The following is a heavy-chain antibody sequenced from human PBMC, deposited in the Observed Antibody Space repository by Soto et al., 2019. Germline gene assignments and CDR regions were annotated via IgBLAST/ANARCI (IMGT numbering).Heavy chain of an antibody. CDR2: INHSGST. CDR3: VLRGNFDS. D-gene: IGHD3-16*01. J-gene: IGHJ4*02. CDR1: GGSVSSSR. V-gene: IGHV4-34*01. Sequence: SEALSLTCAGCGGSVSSSRWSWIRQPPGKGLEWIGEINHSGSTNYNPSLKSRVTISVDTSKNQFSLKLSSVTAADTAVYYCVLRGNFDSWGQGTLVTVS.